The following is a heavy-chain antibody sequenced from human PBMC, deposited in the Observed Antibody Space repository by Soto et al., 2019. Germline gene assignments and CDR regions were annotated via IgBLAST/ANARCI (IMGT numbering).Heavy chain of an antibody. D-gene: IGHD5-12*01. CDR1: GGSFSRYY. CDR2: INHSGST. J-gene: IGHJ5*02. CDR3: ARGEGRLVGTWFDP. Sequence: QVQLQQWGAGLLKPSETLSLTCDVYGGSFSRYYWNWIRQPPGKGLEWLGEINHSGSTNYNPSLESRVTISLDTSKTQFSLKLTSVTAADTAVYYCARGEGRLVGTWFDPWGRGTLVTVSS. V-gene: IGHV4-34*01.